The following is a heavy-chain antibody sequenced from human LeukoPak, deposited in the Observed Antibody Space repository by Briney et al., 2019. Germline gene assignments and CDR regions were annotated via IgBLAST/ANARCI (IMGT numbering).Heavy chain of an antibody. D-gene: IGHD6-13*01. CDR3: ARDFKQQLANFDY. V-gene: IGHV3-30*04. CDR1: GFTFSSYA. CDR2: ISYDGSNK. Sequence: GGSLRLSCAASGFTFSSYAMHWVRQAPGKGPEWVAVISYDGSNKYYADSAKGRFTISRDNSKNTLYLQMNSLRAEDTAVYYCARDFKQQLANFDYWGQGTLVTVSS. J-gene: IGHJ4*02.